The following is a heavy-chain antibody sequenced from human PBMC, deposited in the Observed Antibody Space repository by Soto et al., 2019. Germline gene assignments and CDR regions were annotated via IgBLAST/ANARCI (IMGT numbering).Heavy chain of an antibody. CDR1: GDTVTSYH. D-gene: IGHD5-12*01. CDR2: INPSGGIT. CDR3: ARDRGDGYNPMRVFDY. Sequence: SSVKVSCRASGDTVTSYHMHWVRQAPRQGHEPMGIINPSGGITTYAQKFQGRVTMTRDTSTSTAYLKLSSLRSEDTALYFSARDRGDGYNPMRVFDYGRQGPLV. V-gene: IGHV1-46*01. J-gene: IGHJ4*02.